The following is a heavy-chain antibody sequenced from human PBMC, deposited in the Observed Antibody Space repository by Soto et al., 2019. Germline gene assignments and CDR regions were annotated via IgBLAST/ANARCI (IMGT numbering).Heavy chain of an antibody. CDR3: AKGEDDRGPDDY. Sequence: ETLSLTCAVYGGSFSGYYWSWVRQAPGKGLEWVSVIYSGVSTYYAVSVKGRFTISRDNSKNTLYLQMNSLRAEDTAVYYCAKGEDDRGPDDYWGQGTLVTVSS. CDR1: GGSFSGYY. V-gene: IGHV3-53*01. CDR2: IYSGVST. D-gene: IGHD3-22*01. J-gene: IGHJ4*02.